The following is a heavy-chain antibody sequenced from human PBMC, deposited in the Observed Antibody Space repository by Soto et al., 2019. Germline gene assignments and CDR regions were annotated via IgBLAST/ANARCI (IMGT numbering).Heavy chain of an antibody. D-gene: IGHD2-21*01. CDR3: AREGCCYVDH. Sequence: QVQVVHSGAEEKKPGASVKVSCKASGFTFSGYAIHWVRQAPGQRLEWMGWINAGATNTKYSQKFQGRVTITRDTSATTGYMELSSLTSDDTAVYYCAREGCCYVDHWGQGTLVAVSS. CDR2: INAGATNT. V-gene: IGHV1-3*05. J-gene: IGHJ4*02. CDR1: GFTFSGYA.